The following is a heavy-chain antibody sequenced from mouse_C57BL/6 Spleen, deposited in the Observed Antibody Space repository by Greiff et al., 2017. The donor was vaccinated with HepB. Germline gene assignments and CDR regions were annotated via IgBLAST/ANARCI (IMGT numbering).Heavy chain of an antibody. J-gene: IGHJ3*01. CDR1: GYSFTSYY. CDR3: ARGGGYFAWFAY. D-gene: IGHD2-3*01. V-gene: IGHV1-66*01. CDR2: IYPGSGNT. Sequence: VQLQQSGPELVKPGASVKISCKASGYSFTSYYIHWVKQRPGQGLEWIGWIYPGSGNTKYNEKFKGKATLTATTSSSTAYMQLSSLTSEDSAVYYCARGGGYFAWFAYWGQGTLVTVSA.